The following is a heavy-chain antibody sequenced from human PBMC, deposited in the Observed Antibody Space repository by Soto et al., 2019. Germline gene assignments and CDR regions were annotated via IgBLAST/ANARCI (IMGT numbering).Heavy chain of an antibody. CDR2: ISYDGSNK. D-gene: IGHD5-18*01. CDR3: AKDRADTAMVTGWFDP. V-gene: IGHV3-30*18. J-gene: IGHJ5*02. Sequence: LRLSCAASGFTFSSYGMHWVRQAPGKGLEWVAVISYDGSNKYYADSVKGRFTISRDNSKNTLYLQMNSLRAEDTAVYYCAKDRADTAMVTGWFDPWGQGTLVTVSS. CDR1: GFTFSSYG.